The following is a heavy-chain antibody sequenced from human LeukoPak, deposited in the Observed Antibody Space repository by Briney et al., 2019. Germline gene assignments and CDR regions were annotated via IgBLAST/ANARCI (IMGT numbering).Heavy chain of an antibody. Sequence: PGGSLRLSCAASGFVFSSYSMNWVRQAPGKGLEWVSFVSSSSTYIYYADSLKGRFTISRDNAKNSLYLQVNSLRAEDTAKYYCARGDFYGMDVWGQGTTVTVSS. J-gene: IGHJ6*02. CDR2: VSSSSTYI. CDR3: ARGDFYGMDV. CDR1: GFVFSSYS. V-gene: IGHV3-21*01.